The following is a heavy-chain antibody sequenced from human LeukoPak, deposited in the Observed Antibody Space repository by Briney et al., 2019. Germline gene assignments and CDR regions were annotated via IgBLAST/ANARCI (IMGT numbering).Heavy chain of an antibody. CDR1: GGSFSGYY. V-gene: IGHV4-34*01. CDR2: INHSGST. Sequence: PSETPSLTCAVYGGSFSGYYWSWIRQPPGKGLEWIGEINHSGSTNYNPSLKSRVTISVDTSKNQFSLKLSSVTAADTAVYYCARGECSSTSCYIRWFDPWGQGTLVTVSS. CDR3: ARGECSSTSCYIRWFDP. D-gene: IGHD2-2*02. J-gene: IGHJ5*02.